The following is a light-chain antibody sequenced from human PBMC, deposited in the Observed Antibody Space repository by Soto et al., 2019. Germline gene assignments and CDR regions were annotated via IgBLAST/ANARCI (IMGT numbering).Light chain of an antibody. Sequence: EVVMTQSQATLSVYPGERATLSCRASRSVTTYLAWYQQKPGQSPRLLIYGSSTRATGIPARFSGSGSGTEFTLTISSLQSEDFAVYYCQQYHNWPLTFGGGTKVDIK. CDR2: GSS. J-gene: IGKJ4*01. CDR3: QQYHNWPLT. CDR1: RSVTTY. V-gene: IGKV3-15*01.